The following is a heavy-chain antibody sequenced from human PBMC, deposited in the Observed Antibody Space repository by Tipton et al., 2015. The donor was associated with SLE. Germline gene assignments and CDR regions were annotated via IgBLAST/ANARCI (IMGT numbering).Heavy chain of an antibody. D-gene: IGHD6-13*01. V-gene: IGHV4-61*02. CDR1: GASIYSGSYF. CDR3: ARPHIMAAAGDQAPTAFDI. J-gene: IGHJ3*02. CDR2: IHSTGST. Sequence: TLSLTCTVSGASIYSGSYFWSWIRQPAGKGLEWIGRIHSTGSTNYNPSLKSRVTISVDTSKNQFSLKLSSVTAADTAVYYCARPHIMAAAGDQAPTAFDIWGQGTMVTVSS.